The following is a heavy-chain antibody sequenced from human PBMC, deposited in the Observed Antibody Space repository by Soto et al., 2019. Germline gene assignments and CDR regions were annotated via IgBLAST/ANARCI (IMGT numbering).Heavy chain of an antibody. Sequence: PGGSLRLSCAASGFTFSDYYMSWIRQAPGKGLEWVSYISSSGSTIYYADSVKGRFTISRDNAKNSLYLQMNSLRAEDTAVYYCAGGYYDILAGYCGMDVWGQGTTVTVSS. CDR3: AGGYYDILAGYCGMDV. V-gene: IGHV3-11*01. CDR1: GFTFSDYY. J-gene: IGHJ6*02. CDR2: ISSSGSTI. D-gene: IGHD3-9*01.